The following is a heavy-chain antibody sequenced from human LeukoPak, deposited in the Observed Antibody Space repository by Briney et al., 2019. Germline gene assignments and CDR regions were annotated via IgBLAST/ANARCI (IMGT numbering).Heavy chain of an antibody. V-gene: IGHV3-30-3*01. D-gene: IGHD4-17*01. J-gene: IGHJ5*02. CDR2: ISYDGSNK. CDR3: ARDHYGDYGFISS. Sequence: GRSLRLSCAASGFTFSSYAMHWVRQAPGKGLEWEAVISYDGSNKYYADSVKGRFTISRDNSKNTLYLQMNSLRAEDTAVYYCARDHYGDYGFISSWGQGTLVTVSS. CDR1: GFTFSSYA.